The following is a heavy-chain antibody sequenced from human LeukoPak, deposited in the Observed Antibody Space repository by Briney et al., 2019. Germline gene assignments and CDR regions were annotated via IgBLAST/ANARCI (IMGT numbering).Heavy chain of an antibody. V-gene: IGHV1-8*01. D-gene: IGHD6-6*01. CDR2: MNPKTGYT. CDR1: GYTFTNYH. J-gene: IGHJ1*01. Sequence: GASVKVSCKASGYTFTNYHIIWVRQAAGQGLEWMGWMNPKTGYTVYAQKFRGRVTMTRYTSINTAYMELSSLRSEDTAVYYCATASVRQLYLSKNFQHWGQGTLVTVSS. CDR3: ATASVRQLYLSKNFQH.